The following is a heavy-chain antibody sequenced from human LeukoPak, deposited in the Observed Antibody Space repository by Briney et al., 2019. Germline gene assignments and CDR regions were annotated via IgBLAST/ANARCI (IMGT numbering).Heavy chain of an antibody. D-gene: IGHD6-19*01. CDR2: INWNGGST. J-gene: IGHJ2*01. V-gene: IGHV3-20*04. CDR1: GFTFDDYA. Sequence: GGSLRLSCAASGFTFDDYAMTWVRQLPGKGLEWVSGINWNGGSTGYADSVKGRFTISRDNAKNSLFLQMNSLRAEDTALYYCARVVYSSGWYGYFDLWGRGTLVTVSS. CDR3: ARVVYSSGWYGYFDL.